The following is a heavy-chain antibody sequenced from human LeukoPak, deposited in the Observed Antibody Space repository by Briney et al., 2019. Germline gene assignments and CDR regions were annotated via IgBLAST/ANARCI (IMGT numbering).Heavy chain of an antibody. CDR2: IYTSGST. CDR1: GGSISSYY. Sequence: PSETLSLTCTVSGGSISSYYWSWIRQPPGKGLEWIGRIYTSGSTNYNPSLKSRVPMSVATYKNQFSLKLSSVTAADTAVYYCARDSRGYYDSSGYDYWGQGTLVTVSS. J-gene: IGHJ4*02. D-gene: IGHD3-22*01. CDR3: ARDSRGYYDSSGYDY. V-gene: IGHV4-4*07.